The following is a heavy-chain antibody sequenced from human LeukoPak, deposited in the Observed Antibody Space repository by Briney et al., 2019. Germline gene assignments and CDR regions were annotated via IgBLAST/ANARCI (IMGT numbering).Heavy chain of an antibody. CDR3: ARGPSIAARYDAFDI. D-gene: IGHD6-6*01. CDR2: ISSSGNTI. Sequence: GGSLRLSCAASEFTFTSYELNWVRQAPGKGLEWVSYISSSGNTISYADSVKGRFTISRDNAKNSLYLQVISLGAEDTAVYYCARGPSIAARYDAFDIWGQGTMVTVSS. CDR1: EFTFTSYE. V-gene: IGHV3-48*03. J-gene: IGHJ3*02.